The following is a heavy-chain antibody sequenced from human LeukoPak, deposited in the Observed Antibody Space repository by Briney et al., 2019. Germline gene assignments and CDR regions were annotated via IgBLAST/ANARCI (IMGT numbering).Heavy chain of an antibody. CDR2: ISGSGGST. Sequence: PGGSLRLSCAASGFTFNDYAMSWVRQAPGKGLEWVSAISGSGGSTYYADSVKGRFTISRDNTKNTLSLQMNSLNADDTAVYYCAKHVRTSVWFFDSWGQGTLVTVSS. CDR3: AKHVRTSVWFFDS. CDR1: GFTFNDYA. V-gene: IGHV3-23*01. D-gene: IGHD6-19*01. J-gene: IGHJ4*02.